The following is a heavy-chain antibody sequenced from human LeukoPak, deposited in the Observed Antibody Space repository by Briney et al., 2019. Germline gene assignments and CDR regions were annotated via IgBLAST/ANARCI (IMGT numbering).Heavy chain of an antibody. CDR2: IYTSGST. CDR1: GGSISTYY. J-gene: IGHJ3*02. D-gene: IGHD2-2*02. Sequence: SETLSLTCTVSGGSISTYYWSWIRQPPGKGLEWIGRIYTSGSTNYNPSLKSRVTMSVDTSKNQFSLKLSSVTAADTAVYYCARAVPAAILRGAFDIWGQGTMVTVSS. CDR3: ARAVPAAILRGAFDI. V-gene: IGHV4-4*07.